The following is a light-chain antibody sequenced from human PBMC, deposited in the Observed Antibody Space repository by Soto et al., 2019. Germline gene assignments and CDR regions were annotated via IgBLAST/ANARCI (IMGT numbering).Light chain of an antibody. CDR2: GAS. V-gene: IGKV3-20*01. J-gene: IGKJ5*01. CDR3: QQHDILPIT. CDR1: QSVSSNY. Sequence: PYPRTLSVSPGESAPLSCRASQSVSSNYLAWYQQKPGQAPRLLIYGASNRATGIPDRFSGSGSGTDFTLTISRLEPEDFALYYCQQHDILPITSGQGTRLAI.